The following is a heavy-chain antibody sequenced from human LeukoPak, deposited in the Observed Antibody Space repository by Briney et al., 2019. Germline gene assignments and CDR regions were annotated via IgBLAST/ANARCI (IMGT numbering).Heavy chain of an antibody. V-gene: IGHV3-30*04. D-gene: IGHD3-10*01. J-gene: IGHJ4*02. CDR2: ISCDGSNK. Sequence: RVLRLSCAASGLTFSSYAMHWVRQAPGKGLEWVAVISCDGSNKYYADSVKGRFTISRDNSKNTLYLQMNSLRAEDTAVYYCATGSTMVRGVTSYWGQGTLVTVSS. CDR1: GLTFSSYA. CDR3: ATGSTMVRGVTSY.